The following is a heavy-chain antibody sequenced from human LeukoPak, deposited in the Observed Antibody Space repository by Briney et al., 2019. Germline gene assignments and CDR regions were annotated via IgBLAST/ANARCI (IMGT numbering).Heavy chain of an antibody. Sequence: GGSLRLSCAASGFTFSKYWMLWVRHAPGKGLESVSRINTDGTVTTYADSVKGRFTVSRDNADNTMFLQMNSVRDEDTAVYYCATKQWLAPPPDSWGQGTPVTVSS. J-gene: IGHJ4*02. V-gene: IGHV3-74*01. CDR2: INTDGTVT. CDR1: GFTFSKYW. D-gene: IGHD6-19*01. CDR3: ATKQWLAPPPDS.